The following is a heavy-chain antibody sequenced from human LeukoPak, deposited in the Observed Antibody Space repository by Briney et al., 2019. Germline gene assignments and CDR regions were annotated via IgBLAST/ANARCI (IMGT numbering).Heavy chain of an antibody. D-gene: IGHD5-24*01. CDR1: GFSINSDGVG. V-gene: IGHV2-5*02. Sequence: ESGPTLVKPTQTLTLTCTFSGFSINSDGVGVGWLRQPPGKALEWLAIIYWDDETRYNTSPRSRLTITRGTSTNQVVLTVTNMDPVDTATYFCAHNYFDGYNCFDMWGPGTKVTVSS. CDR2: IYWDDET. CDR3: AHNYFDGYNCFDM. J-gene: IGHJ3*02.